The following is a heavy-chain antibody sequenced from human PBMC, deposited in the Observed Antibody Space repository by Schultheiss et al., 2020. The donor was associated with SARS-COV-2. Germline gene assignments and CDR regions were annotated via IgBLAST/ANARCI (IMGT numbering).Heavy chain of an antibody. V-gene: IGHV3-30*18. D-gene: IGHD3-22*01. CDR3: AKPNYYDSSGYTRPLYYGMDV. J-gene: IGHJ6*02. CDR1: GFTFSSYG. CDR2: ISYDGSNK. Sequence: GESLKISCAASGFTFSSYGMHWVRQAPGKGLEWVAVISYDGSNKYYADSVKGRFTIFRDNSKNTLYLQMNSLRAEDTAVYYCAKPNYYDSSGYTRPLYYGMDVWGQGTTVTVSS.